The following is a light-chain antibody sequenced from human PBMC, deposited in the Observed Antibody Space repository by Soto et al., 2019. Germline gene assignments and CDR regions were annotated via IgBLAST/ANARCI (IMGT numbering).Light chain of an antibody. Sequence: QAGVTQPPSASGTPGQRVTISCSGSSSNIGSNTVNWYQQLPGTAPKLLIYSNNQRPSGVPDRFSGSKSGTSASLAISGLQSEDEADYYCAAWDDSLNGRWVFGGGTKLTVL. J-gene: IGLJ3*02. CDR3: AAWDDSLNGRWV. V-gene: IGLV1-44*01. CDR2: SNN. CDR1: SSNIGSNT.